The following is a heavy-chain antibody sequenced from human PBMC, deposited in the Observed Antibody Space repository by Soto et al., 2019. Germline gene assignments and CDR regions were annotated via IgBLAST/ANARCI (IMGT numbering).Heavy chain of an antibody. CDR3: ARVLYAFDI. CDR2: MNPNSGNT. V-gene: IGHV1-8*01. J-gene: IGHJ3*02. Sequence: QVQLVQSGAEVKKPGASVKVSCKASGYTFTSYDINWVRLATGQGLEWMGWMNPNSGNTGSAQKFQGRVTMTRNTARSTDYMALSSLRSEDTAVYFCARVLYAFDIWGQGTMVTVSS. CDR1: GYTFTSYD.